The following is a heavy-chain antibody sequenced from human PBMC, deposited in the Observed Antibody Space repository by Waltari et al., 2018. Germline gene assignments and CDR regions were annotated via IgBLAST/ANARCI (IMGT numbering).Heavy chain of an antibody. CDR3: ANSMSGPRVQ. CDR2: FVPENGDS. Sequence: EAQLIQSGAEVKKPGATVRISCTASGYPFSDYYLHWVQQAPGKGLEWMARFVPENGDSEFADKFQGRVSVTADTSTDTAYLDLTSLTSEDSAIYYCANSMSGPRVQWGQGTLLTVTS. CDR1: GYPFSDYY. D-gene: IGHD3-3*01. V-gene: IGHV1-69-2*01. J-gene: IGHJ4*02.